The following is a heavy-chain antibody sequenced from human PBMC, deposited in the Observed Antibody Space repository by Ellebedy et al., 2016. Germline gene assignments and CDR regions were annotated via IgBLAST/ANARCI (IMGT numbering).Heavy chain of an antibody. CDR1: GFTFSSHA. V-gene: IGHV3-30-3*01. Sequence: GGSLRLSCAASGFTFSSHAMHWVRQSPGKGLEWVAIISYDESYKDHADSVKGPFTISRDNSKNTLYLQMNSLREEDTAIYYCLAEVGSRAFHIWGQGTMVTVSS. CDR2: ISYDESYK. CDR3: LAEVGSRAFHI. J-gene: IGHJ3*02. D-gene: IGHD1-26*01.